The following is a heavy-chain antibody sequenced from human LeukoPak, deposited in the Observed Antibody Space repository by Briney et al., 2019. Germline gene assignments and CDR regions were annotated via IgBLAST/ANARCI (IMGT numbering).Heavy chain of an antibody. Sequence: SVKLSCKASGGTFSSYAISWVRQAPGQGLEWMGRILTIFGTANYAQKFQGRVTITTDESTSTVYMELSSLRSEDTAVYYCARGVVVAASLPWFDPWGQGTLVTVSS. CDR2: ILTIFGTA. J-gene: IGHJ5*02. CDR3: ARGVVVAASLPWFDP. CDR1: GGTFSSYA. D-gene: IGHD2-15*01. V-gene: IGHV1-69*05.